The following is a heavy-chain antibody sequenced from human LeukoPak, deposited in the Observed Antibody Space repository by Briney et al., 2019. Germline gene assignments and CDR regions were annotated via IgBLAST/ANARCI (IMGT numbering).Heavy chain of an antibody. Sequence: PGGSLRLSCAASGFTFSNAWMSWVRQAPGKGLEWVGRIKSKTDGGTTDYAAPVKGRFTISRDDSKNTLYLQMNSLKTEDTAVYYCTTGSGYSGYEDFDYWGQGTLVTVSS. D-gene: IGHD5-12*01. J-gene: IGHJ4*02. CDR2: IKSKTDGGTT. V-gene: IGHV3-15*01. CDR3: TTGSGYSGYEDFDY. CDR1: GFTFSNAW.